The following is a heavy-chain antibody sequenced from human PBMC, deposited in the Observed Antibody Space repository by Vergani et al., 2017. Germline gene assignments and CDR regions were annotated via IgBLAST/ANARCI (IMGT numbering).Heavy chain of an antibody. Sequence: QVQLVQSGAEVKKPGSSVKVSCKASGGTFSSYAICWVRQAPGQGLEWMGRIIPIFGTANYAQKFQGRVTITADESTSTAYMELISLRPEDTAVYYCAREGNYYDSTGFGPGGSFDWGPGTLVTVSS. J-gene: IGHJ4*02. D-gene: IGHD3-22*01. V-gene: IGHV1-69*13. CDR2: IIPIFGTA. CDR3: AREGNYYDSTGFGPGGSFD. CDR1: GGTFSSYA.